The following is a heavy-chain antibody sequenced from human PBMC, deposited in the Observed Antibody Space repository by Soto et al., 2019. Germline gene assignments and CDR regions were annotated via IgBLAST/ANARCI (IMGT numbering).Heavy chain of an antibody. CDR2: INAGNGNT. V-gene: IGHV1-3*01. J-gene: IGHJ2*01. Sequence: PSVKVSCKASGYTFTSYAMHWVRQAPGQRLEWMGWINAGNGNTKYSQKFQGRVTITRDTSASTAYMELSSLRSEDTAVYYCAKSEQWLAPVVFDLWGRGTLVTVSS. CDR3: AKSEQWLAPVVFDL. D-gene: IGHD6-19*01. CDR1: GYTFTSYA.